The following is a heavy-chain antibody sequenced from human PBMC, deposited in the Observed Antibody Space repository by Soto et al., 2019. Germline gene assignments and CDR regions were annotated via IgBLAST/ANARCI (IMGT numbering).Heavy chain of an antibody. Sequence: SETLSLTCAVYGGSFSGYYWTWIRQPPGTGLEWIGEINHSGSTNYNPSLKSRVTISVDTSKNQFSLKLSSVTAADTAVYYCARGRLVRGVITRPYYYGMDVWGQGTTVTVSS. CDR3: ARGRLVRGVITRPYYYGMDV. D-gene: IGHD3-10*01. V-gene: IGHV4-34*01. J-gene: IGHJ6*02. CDR2: INHSGST. CDR1: GGSFSGYY.